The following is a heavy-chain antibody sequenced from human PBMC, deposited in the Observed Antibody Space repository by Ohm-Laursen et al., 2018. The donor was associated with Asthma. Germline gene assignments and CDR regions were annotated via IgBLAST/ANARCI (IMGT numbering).Heavy chain of an antibody. CDR1: GLTFSSYW. CDR3: AREWGGMDV. V-gene: IGHV3-48*01. J-gene: IGHJ6*02. CDR2: ISSSSSTI. D-gene: IGHD3-16*01. Sequence: GSLRLSCAASGLTFSSYWMHWVRQAPGRGLEWVSNISSSSSTIYYADSVKGRFTISRDNAKNSLYLQMNNLRAEDAAIYYCAREWGGMDVWGQGTTVTVSS.